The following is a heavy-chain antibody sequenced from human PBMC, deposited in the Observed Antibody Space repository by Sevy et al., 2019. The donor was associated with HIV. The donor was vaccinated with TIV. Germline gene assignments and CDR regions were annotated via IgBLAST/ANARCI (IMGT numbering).Heavy chain of an antibody. V-gene: IGHV1-18*01. CDR3: ARDQYDSSGYYYSYYGMDV. D-gene: IGHD3-22*01. Sequence: ASVKVSCKASGYTFTSYGINWVRQAPGQGLEWMGWISAYSGNTNYAQNLQGRVTMTTDTFTSTAYMELRSLTSAETAVYYCARDQYDSSGYYYSYYGMDVWGQGTTVTVSS. CDR2: ISAYSGNT. CDR1: GYTFTSYG. J-gene: IGHJ6*02.